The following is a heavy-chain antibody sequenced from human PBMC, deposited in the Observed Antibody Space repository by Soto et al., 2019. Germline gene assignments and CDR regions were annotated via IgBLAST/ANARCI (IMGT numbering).Heavy chain of an antibody. V-gene: IGHV4-4*07. J-gene: IGHJ4*02. CDR1: GGSLTSYS. CDR3: ARSRYSGSYFFDY. CDR2: VYSSGST. Sequence: SETLSLTCTVSGGSLTSYSWNWIRQPAGKGLEWIGRVYSSGSTNFNLALESRVTISVDTSKNQFSLKLSSVTAADTAVYYCARSRYSGSYFFDYWGQGILVTVSS. D-gene: IGHD1-26*01.